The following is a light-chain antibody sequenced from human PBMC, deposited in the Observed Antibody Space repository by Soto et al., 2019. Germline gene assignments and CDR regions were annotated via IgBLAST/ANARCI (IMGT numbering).Light chain of an antibody. CDR1: QSVSSNF. V-gene: IGKV3-20*01. CDR3: QQYGSSPWT. CDR2: RAS. Sequence: EIVLTQSPGTLSLSPGERATLSCRASQSVSSNFLAWYQQRPGQAPRLLIHRASSRATGIPDRFSGSGSGTEFTLTISTLEPEDFAVFYCQQYGSSPWTFGQGTKVEIK. J-gene: IGKJ1*01.